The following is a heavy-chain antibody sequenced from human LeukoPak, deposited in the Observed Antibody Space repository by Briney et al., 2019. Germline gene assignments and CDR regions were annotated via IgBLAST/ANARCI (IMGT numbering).Heavy chain of an antibody. CDR1: GGTFSSYA. Sequence: GASVKVSCKASGGTFSSYAISWVRQAPGQGLEWMGGIIPIFGTANYAQKFQGRVTITADKSTSTAYMELSSLRSEDTAVYYCARDPSSGRQDYYYYMDVWGKGTTVTVSS. J-gene: IGHJ6*03. D-gene: IGHD3-10*01. V-gene: IGHV1-69*06. CDR2: IIPIFGTA. CDR3: ARDPSSGRQDYYYYMDV.